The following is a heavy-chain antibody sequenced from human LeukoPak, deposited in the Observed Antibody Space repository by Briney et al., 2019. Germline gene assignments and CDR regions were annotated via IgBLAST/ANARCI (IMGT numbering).Heavy chain of an antibody. J-gene: IGHJ4*02. V-gene: IGHV1-24*01. Sequence: ASVKVSCKVSGYTLTELSMHWVRQAPGKGLEWMGGFDPEDGETIYAQKFQGRVTMTEDTSTDTAYMELSSLRSEDTAVYYCATGVAAAGTVVNGEIDYWGQGTLVTVSS. CDR3: ATGVAAAGTVVNGEIDY. CDR2: FDPEDGET. CDR1: GYTLTELS. D-gene: IGHD6-13*01.